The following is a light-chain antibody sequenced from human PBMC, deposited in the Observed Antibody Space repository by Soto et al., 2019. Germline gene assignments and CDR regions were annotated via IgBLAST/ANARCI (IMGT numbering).Light chain of an antibody. CDR2: GAS. Sequence: EIVMTQSPATLSVSPGERATLSCRASQSVSSNLAWYQQKPGQAPRLLIYGASTRATGIPARFSGSGSGTEFTLTISSLQSEDFAVYYCQQYNNWSPGTFGQGTKVESK. CDR3: QQYNNWSPGT. CDR1: QSVSSN. V-gene: IGKV3-15*01. J-gene: IGKJ1*01.